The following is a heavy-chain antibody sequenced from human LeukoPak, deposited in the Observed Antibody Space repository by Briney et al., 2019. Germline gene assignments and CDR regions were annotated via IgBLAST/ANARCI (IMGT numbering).Heavy chain of an antibody. V-gene: IGHV4-39*07. J-gene: IGHJ5*02. Sequence: SETLSLTCTVSGGSISSSSNYWGWIRQPPGKGLEWIGSIYYSGSTYYNSSLKSRVTISVDTSKNQFSLKLSSVTAADTAVYYCARDGIAADIGFNWFDPWGQGTLVTVSS. D-gene: IGHD6-13*01. CDR1: GGSISSSSNY. CDR3: ARDGIAADIGFNWFDP. CDR2: IYYSGST.